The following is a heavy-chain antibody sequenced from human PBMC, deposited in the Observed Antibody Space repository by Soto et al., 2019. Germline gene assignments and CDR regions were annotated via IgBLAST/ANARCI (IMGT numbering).Heavy chain of an antibody. J-gene: IGHJ4*02. CDR3: ARDLGGWPDY. D-gene: IGHD2-15*01. Sequence: SVKVSCKASGFTFTSSAVQWVRQARGQRLEWIGWIVVGSGNTNYAQKFQERVNITRDTSASTAYMELSSLRSEDTAVYYCARDLGGWPDYWGQGTLVTVSS. CDR1: GFTFTSSA. V-gene: IGHV1-58*01. CDR2: IVVGSGNT.